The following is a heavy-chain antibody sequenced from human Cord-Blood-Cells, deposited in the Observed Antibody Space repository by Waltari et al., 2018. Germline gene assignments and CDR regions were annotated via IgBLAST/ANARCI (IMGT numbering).Heavy chain of an antibody. J-gene: IGHJ6*02. CDR2: IKSKTDGGTT. CDR1: GFTFSNAW. Sequence: AASGFTFSNAWMSWVRQAPGKGLEWVGRIKSKTDGGTTDYAAPVKGRFTISRDDSKNTLYLQMNSLKTEDTAVYYCTTERGSSSWGRYYYYGMDVWGQGTTVTVSS. D-gene: IGHD6-13*01. CDR3: TTERGSSSWGRYYYYGMDV. V-gene: IGHV3-15*01.